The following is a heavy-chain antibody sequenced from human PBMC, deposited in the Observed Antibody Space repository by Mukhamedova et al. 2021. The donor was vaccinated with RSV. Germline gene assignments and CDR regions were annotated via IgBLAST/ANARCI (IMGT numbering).Heavy chain of an antibody. J-gene: IGHJ2*01. V-gene: IGHV4-4*07. CDR2: IYTSGKT. Sequence: GKGLEWIGRIYTSGKTNFNPSLKSRVTMSLDTAKNQFSMSLTSVNAADTAVYYCARHRAEDSTWNWYFDLWGRGILVTVSS. D-gene: IGHD6-13*01. CDR3: ARHRAEDSTWNWYFDL.